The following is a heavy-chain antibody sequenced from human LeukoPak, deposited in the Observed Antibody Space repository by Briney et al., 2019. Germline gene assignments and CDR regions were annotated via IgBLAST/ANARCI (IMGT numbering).Heavy chain of an antibody. Sequence: ASVKVSCKASGYTFTGYYMHWLRQAPGQGLEWMGWINPNSGGTDYAQKFQGRVTMTGDTSITTAYMELSRLRSDDTAVYYCARGTGEGYTYGRYYFDYWGQGTLVTVSS. D-gene: IGHD5-18*01. V-gene: IGHV1-2*02. J-gene: IGHJ4*02. CDR1: GYTFTGYY. CDR2: INPNSGGT. CDR3: ARGTGEGYTYGRYYFDY.